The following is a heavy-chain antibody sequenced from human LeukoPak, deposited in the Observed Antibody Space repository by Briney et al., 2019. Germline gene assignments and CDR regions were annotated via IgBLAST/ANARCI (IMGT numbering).Heavy chain of an antibody. CDR3: AGGGATSFDY. V-gene: IGHV3-48*04. Sequence: GGSLRLSCAASGFNVSYYSMNWVRQAPRKGLEWVSYISFSNSTLYYADSVRGRFTISRDNAKNSLSLQMNSLRAEDTAVYYCAGGGATSFDYWGQGILVTVSS. CDR2: ISFSNSTL. D-gene: IGHD5-12*01. J-gene: IGHJ4*02. CDR1: GFNVSYYS.